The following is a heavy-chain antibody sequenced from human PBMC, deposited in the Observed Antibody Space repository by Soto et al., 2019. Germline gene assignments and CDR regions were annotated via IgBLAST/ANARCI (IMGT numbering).Heavy chain of an antibody. J-gene: IGHJ4*02. D-gene: IGHD3-16*01. CDR3: AKAYFVWSSEQPYYFDY. CDR2: ISGSGGRS. V-gene: IGHV3-23*01. Sequence: EVQLLDSGGGLVQPGGSLRLSCAASGFTFSNYAMTWVRQGPGKGLEWVSGISGSGGRSYYADSVKGRFTISRDNSKSTLDLQMNSLRAEDTAVYYCAKAYFVWSSEQPYYFDYLGQGTLVTVSS. CDR1: GFTFSNYA.